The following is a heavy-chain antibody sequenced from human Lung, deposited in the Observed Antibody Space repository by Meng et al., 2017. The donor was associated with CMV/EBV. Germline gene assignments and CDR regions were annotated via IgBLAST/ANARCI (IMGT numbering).Heavy chain of an antibody. Sequence: SETLSLXCTVSGDSMNNYYWNWIRQPPGKGLEWIGYMYYSGSTNYNPSLKSRVTISVDTSKNQLSLILSSVTAAETAVYYCARGGRGAAAGQDYWGQGTLVTVSS. CDR3: ARGGRGAAAGQDY. CDR1: GDSMNNYY. D-gene: IGHD6-13*01. CDR2: MYYSGST. V-gene: IGHV4-59*01. J-gene: IGHJ4*02.